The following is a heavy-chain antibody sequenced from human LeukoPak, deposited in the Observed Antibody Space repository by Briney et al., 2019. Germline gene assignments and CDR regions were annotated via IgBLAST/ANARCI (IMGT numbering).Heavy chain of an antibody. V-gene: IGHV1-18*01. J-gene: IGHJ5*02. D-gene: IGHD5-12*01. Sequence: VASVKVSCKASGYTFTNYGITWVRQAPGQGLEWMGWISGYNGNTNYAQNFQGRVTMTTDTSTSTAYMELRSLRSDDTAVYYCARGGSGYDSGFDPWGQGTLVTVSS. CDR1: GYTFTNYG. CDR3: ARGGSGYDSGFDP. CDR2: ISGYNGNT.